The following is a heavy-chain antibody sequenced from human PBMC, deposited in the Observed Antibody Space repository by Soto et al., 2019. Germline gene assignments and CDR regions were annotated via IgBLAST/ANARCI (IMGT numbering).Heavy chain of an antibody. CDR1: GGSITGHY. D-gene: IGHD2-8*01. CDR3: ARYSCPNDVCGGFDV. Sequence: QVQLQESGPGLVKPSETLSLTCTVSGGSITGHYWSWIRQPPGKGLEWIGYVHSSGQTNYTPSLMSRFTMSVEMSKNQFSLKLTPVTAADTAMYYCARYSCPNDVCGGFDVFGHGTTVTVS. V-gene: IGHV4-59*08. J-gene: IGHJ3*01. CDR2: VHSSGQT.